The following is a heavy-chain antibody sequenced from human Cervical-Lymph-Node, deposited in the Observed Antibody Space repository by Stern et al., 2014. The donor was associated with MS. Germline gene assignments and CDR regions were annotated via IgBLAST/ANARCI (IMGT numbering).Heavy chain of an antibody. Sequence: VQLVQSGAEVKKPGASVKVSCKASGYTFTSHYMHWVRKAPGQGLEWGGIITPSGDSASYAQKFQGRVTMTRDTSTSTVYMELSSLRSEDTAVYYCASGTGSKRPTGNYWGQGTLVTVSS. CDR1: GYTFTSHY. CDR2: ITPSGDSA. CDR3: ASGTGSKRPTGNY. J-gene: IGHJ4*02. V-gene: IGHV1-46*01. D-gene: IGHD3/OR15-3a*01.